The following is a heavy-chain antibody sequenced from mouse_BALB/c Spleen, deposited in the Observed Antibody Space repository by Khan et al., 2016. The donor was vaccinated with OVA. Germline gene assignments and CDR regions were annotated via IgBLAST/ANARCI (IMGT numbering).Heavy chain of an antibody. D-gene: IGHD2-9*01. Sequence: EVELVESGGDLVTSGGSLKVSCTASGFTFSSYGMSWVRQIPEKRLEWVATISSGGRYTYFPDSVKGRFTISRDNAKNTLYLQMSSLKSEDTAIYYCARAYYGCDYYAMDYWGQGSSVTVSS. CDR3: ARAYYGCDYYAMDY. CDR2: ISSGGRYT. V-gene: IGHV5-6*01. CDR1: GFTFSSYG. J-gene: IGHJ4*01.